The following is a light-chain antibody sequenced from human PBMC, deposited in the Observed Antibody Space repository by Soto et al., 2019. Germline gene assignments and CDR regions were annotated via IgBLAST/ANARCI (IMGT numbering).Light chain of an antibody. CDR2: GAS. V-gene: IGKV3-20*01. J-gene: IGKJ2*01. CDR1: QSVNSAH. Sequence: ENVLTQSPGTLSLSPGERATLSCRASQSVNSAHLAWYQQKPGQAPRLLLYGASNRATGIPDRFSGSVSGTDFTLTISRLEPDDLAVYYCQQYGSSPRTFGQGTKLQIK. CDR3: QQYGSSPRT.